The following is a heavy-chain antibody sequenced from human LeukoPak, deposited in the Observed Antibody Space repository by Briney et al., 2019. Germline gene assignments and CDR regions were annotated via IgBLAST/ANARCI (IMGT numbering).Heavy chain of an antibody. CDR3: ARALKVATWDYYYYYGMDV. CDR2: IWYDGSNK. J-gene: IGHJ6*02. Sequence: GGSLRLSCAASGFTFSSYGMHWVRQAPGKGLEWVAVIWYDGSNKYYADSVKGRFTISRDNSKNTLYLQMNSLRAVDTAVYYCARALKVATWDYYYYYGMDVWGQGTTVTVSS. CDR1: GFTFSSYG. D-gene: IGHD5-12*01. V-gene: IGHV3-33*01.